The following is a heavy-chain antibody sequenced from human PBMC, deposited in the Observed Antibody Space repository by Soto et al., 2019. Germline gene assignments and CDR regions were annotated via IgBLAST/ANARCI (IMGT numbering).Heavy chain of an antibody. V-gene: IGHV4-34*01. CDR3: ARGRRPAFDH. CDR2: INHSGST. Sequence: SETLSLTCAVYGGSFSGYYWSWIRQPPGKGLEWIGEINHSGSTNYNPSLKSRVTISVDTSKNQFSLKLSSVTAADTAVYYCARGRRPAFDHWGQGTLVTVSS. CDR1: GGSFSGYY. J-gene: IGHJ4*02.